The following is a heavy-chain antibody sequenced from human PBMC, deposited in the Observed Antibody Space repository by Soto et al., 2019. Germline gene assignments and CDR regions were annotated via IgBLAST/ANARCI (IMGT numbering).Heavy chain of an antibody. D-gene: IGHD7-27*01. CDR3: AKVGTRDEFDP. V-gene: IGHV3-30*18. CDR2: ISYDGSNK. J-gene: IGHJ5*02. Sequence: ESGGGVVQPGRSLRLSCAASGFTFSSYGMHWVRQAPGKGLEWVAVISYDGSNKYYADSVKGRFTISRDNSKNTLYLQMNSLRAEDTAVYYCAKVGTRDEFDPWGQGTLVTVSS. CDR1: GFTFSSYG.